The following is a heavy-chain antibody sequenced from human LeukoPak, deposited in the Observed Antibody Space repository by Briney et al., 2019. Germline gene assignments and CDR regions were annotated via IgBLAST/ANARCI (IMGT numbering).Heavy chain of an antibody. CDR2: IHPNSGGT. Sequence: ASVKVSCKASGYTFTGYYMHWVRQAAGQGLEWMGWIHPNSGGTNYAQKFQGSVTMTRDTSISTAYMELSRLRSDYTAVYYCARWTYGGNSNSIFQHWGQGTLVTVSS. D-gene: IGHD4-23*01. V-gene: IGHV1-2*02. J-gene: IGHJ1*01. CDR3: ARWTYGGNSNSIFQH. CDR1: GYTFTGYY.